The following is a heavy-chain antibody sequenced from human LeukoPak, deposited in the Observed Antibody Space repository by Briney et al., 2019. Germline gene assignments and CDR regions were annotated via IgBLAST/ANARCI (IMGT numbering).Heavy chain of an antibody. J-gene: IGHJ6*03. D-gene: IGHD6-13*01. CDR2: IYSGGST. CDR1: GFTVSSNY. Sequence: SAGSLRLSCAASGFTVSSNYMSWVRKAPGTGLEWVSVIYSGGSTYYADSVKGRFTISRDNSKNTLYLQMNSLRAEDTAVYYCARAGSSSWFIYYYYMDVWGKGTTVTVSS. CDR3: ARAGSSSWFIYYYYMDV. V-gene: IGHV3-66*02.